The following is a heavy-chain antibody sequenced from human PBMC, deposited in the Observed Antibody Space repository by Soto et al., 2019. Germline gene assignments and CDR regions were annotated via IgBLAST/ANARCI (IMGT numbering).Heavy chain of an antibody. V-gene: IGHV3-48*03. J-gene: IGHJ4*02. CDR3: ARDRGYTSGSYGGAFDF. Sequence: EVQLVESGGGLVQPGGSLRLSCAASRFTFSRYEVNWVRQALGKGLEWVASISSSGTSIYYADSVKGRFSISRDNDKNSVYLAMNSLRVDDTAVYYCARDRGYTSGSYGGAFDFWGQGTLVTVSS. D-gene: IGHD6-19*01. CDR2: ISSSGTSI. CDR1: RFTFSRYE.